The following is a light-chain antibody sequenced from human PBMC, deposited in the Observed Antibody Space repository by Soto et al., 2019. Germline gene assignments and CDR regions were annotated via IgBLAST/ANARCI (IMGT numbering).Light chain of an antibody. V-gene: IGKV1-12*02. Sequence: DIQLTQSPPSVSAAVGDRTNISCRASQPIKTWLAWYQQKPGKCPKLLIYTASTLETGVPSRFSGSGSGTDFTLTISSVQPEDAAIYYCQQAASCPFTFGPGTKVQLK. J-gene: IGKJ3*01. CDR1: QPIKTW. CDR2: TAS. CDR3: QQAASCPFT.